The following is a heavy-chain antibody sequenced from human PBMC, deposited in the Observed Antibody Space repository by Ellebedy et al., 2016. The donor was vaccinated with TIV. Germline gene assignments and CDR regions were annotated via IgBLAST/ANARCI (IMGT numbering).Heavy chain of an antibody. D-gene: IGHD3-10*01. Sequence: GESLKISXAASGFIFDDYDMSWVRQAPGKGLEWVSGINWNGTSTGYADSVKGRFTISRDNAKNSLYLQMNSLRAEDTALYYCARDILGSSTDYWGQGTLVTVSS. CDR3: ARDILGSSTDY. V-gene: IGHV3-20*04. J-gene: IGHJ4*02. CDR1: GFIFDDYD. CDR2: INWNGTST.